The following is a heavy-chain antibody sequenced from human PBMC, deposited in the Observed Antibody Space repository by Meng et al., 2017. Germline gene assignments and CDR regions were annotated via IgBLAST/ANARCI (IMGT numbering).Heavy chain of an antibody. V-gene: IGHV4-38-2*02. CDR2: IYHSGST. J-gene: IGHJ6*02. CDR3: ARVDAGNPNWGYSYYYGMDV. Sequence: GSLRLSCTVSGYSISSGYYWGWIRQPPGKGLEWIGSIYHSGSTYYNPSLKSRVTISVDTSKNQFSLKLSSVTAADTAVYYCARVDAGNPNWGYSYYYGMDVWGQGNTVNGAS. D-gene: IGHD7-27*01. CDR1: GYSISSGYY.